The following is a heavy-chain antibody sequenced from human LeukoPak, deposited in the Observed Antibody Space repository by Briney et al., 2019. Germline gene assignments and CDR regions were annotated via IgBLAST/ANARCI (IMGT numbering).Heavy chain of an antibody. D-gene: IGHD2-2*01. CDR3: ARAPTVLVGYCSSSSCQADY. Sequence: GGSLRLSCAASGFTFSSYWMSWVRQAPGKGLEWVANIKQDGSEKYYVDSVKGRFTISRDNAKNSLYLQMNSLRAEDTAVYYCARAPTVLVGYCSSSSCQADYWGQGTLVTVSS. CDR2: IKQDGSEK. CDR1: GFTFSSYW. V-gene: IGHV3-7*01. J-gene: IGHJ4*02.